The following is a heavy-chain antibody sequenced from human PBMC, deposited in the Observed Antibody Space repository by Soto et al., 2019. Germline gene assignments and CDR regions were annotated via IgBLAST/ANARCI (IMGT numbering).Heavy chain of an antibody. J-gene: IGHJ4*02. CDR2: INSNSGGT. CDR1: GYTFTDYY. Sequence: QVQLVQSGAEVKKPGASVKVSCEASGYTFTDYYMHWVRQAPGQGLEWMGWINSNSGGTNYAQKFQGRVTMTRDTSINTVYMELRRLRSDDTAVYYCARDSPSLAYCGGDCYSIDYWGREPWSPSPQ. V-gene: IGHV1-2*02. CDR3: ARDSPSLAYCGGDCYSIDY. D-gene: IGHD2-21*02.